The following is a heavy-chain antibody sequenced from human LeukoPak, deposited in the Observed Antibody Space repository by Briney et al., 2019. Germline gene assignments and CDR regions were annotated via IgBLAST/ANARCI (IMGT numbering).Heavy chain of an antibody. J-gene: IGHJ4*02. CDR3: TRWDCTTTGCYPFDY. Sequence: HPGGSLRLSCAASGFTFSGSAIHWVRQASGKGLEWLGRIRDKANSYATAYIASVKGRFTISRDDSKNTAYLQMSSLKTEDTAVYYCTRWDCTTTGCYPFDYWGQGTLVTVSS. CDR2: IRDKANSYAT. D-gene: IGHD2-2*01. CDR1: GFTFSGSA. V-gene: IGHV3-73*01.